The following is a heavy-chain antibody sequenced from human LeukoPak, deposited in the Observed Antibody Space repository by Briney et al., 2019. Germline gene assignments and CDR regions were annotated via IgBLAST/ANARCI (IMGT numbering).Heavy chain of an antibody. D-gene: IGHD6-13*01. CDR2: INPSGTWT. CDR1: GHTFSRSY. Sequence: GASVKVSCKASGHTFSRSYMHWVRQAPGQGLEWMGVINPSGTWTSYAQKFRGRITMTRDMSTSTDYMELRSLRSEDTAVYYCAGDGIAAAGTDYWGQGTLVTVSS. J-gene: IGHJ4*02. V-gene: IGHV1-46*01. CDR3: AGDGIAAAGTDY.